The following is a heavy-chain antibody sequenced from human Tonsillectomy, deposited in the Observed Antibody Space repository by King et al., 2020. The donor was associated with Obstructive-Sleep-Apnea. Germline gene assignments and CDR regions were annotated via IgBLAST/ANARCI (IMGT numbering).Heavy chain of an antibody. V-gene: IGHV3-21*01. J-gene: IGHJ4*02. Sequence: EVQLVESGGGLVKPGGSLRLSCAASGFTFSSYSMNWVRQAPGKGLEWVSSISSSTSYIFYADSGKGRFTISRDNAKNSLYLQMNSLRAEDTAVYYCARGFDYGGNRFDYWGQGTLVTVSS. CDR2: ISSSTSYI. D-gene: IGHD4-23*01. CDR1: GFTFSSYS. CDR3: ARGFDYGGNRFDY.